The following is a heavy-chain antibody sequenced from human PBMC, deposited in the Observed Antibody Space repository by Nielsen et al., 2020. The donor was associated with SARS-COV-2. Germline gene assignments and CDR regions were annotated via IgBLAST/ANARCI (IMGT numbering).Heavy chain of an antibody. CDR2: ISRDSGSI. J-gene: IGHJ4*02. CDR1: GFTFDDYA. CDR3: TKLEYDYGDLTDY. D-gene: IGHD4-17*01. V-gene: IGHV3-9*01. Sequence: GGSLRLSCAASGFTFDDYAMYWVRQAPGKGLEWVSGISRDSGSIDYVDSVKGRFTISRDNAKNSLYLQMNSLRAEDTALYYCTKLEYDYGDLTDYWGQGTLVTVSS.